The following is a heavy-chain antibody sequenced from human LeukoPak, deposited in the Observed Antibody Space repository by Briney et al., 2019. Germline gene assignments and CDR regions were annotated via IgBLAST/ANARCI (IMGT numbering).Heavy chain of an antibody. D-gene: IGHD5-18*01. J-gene: IGHJ6*03. Sequence: PGGSLRLSCAASGFTFSSYAMSWVRQAPGKGLEWVSAISGSGGSTYYADSVKGRFTIPRDNSKNTLYLQMNSLRAEDTAVYYCAMGYSYGYYYYYMDVWGKGTTVTVSS. CDR3: AMGYSYGYYYYYMDV. CDR1: GFTFSSYA. CDR2: ISGSGGST. V-gene: IGHV3-23*01.